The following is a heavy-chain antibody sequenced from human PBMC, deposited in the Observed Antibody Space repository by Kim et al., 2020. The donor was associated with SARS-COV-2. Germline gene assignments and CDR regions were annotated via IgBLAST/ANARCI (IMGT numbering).Heavy chain of an antibody. CDR2: IWYDGSNK. V-gene: IGHV3-33*01. J-gene: IGHJ6*01. CDR3: ARDPPPNCSSTSCYFYY. D-gene: IGHD2-2*01. Sequence: GGSLRLSCAASGFTFSSYGLHWGRQAPGKGLEWVAVIWYDGSNKYYADSVKGRFTISRDNSKNTLYMQMNSLRAEDTAVYYCARDPPPNCSSTSCYFYY. CDR1: GFTFSSYG.